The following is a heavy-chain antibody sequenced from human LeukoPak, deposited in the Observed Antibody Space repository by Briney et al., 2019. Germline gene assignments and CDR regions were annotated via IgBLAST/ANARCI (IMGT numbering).Heavy chain of an antibody. Sequence: PSETLSLTCTVSGGSISSSSSSWGWIRQPPGKGLEWIGSISYSGSTSYNPSLKSRVTISVDTSNNQFSLKLSSVTAADTAVYYCARPAMSFYYYMDVWGKGTTVTVSS. CDR2: ISYSGST. D-gene: IGHD2-2*01. CDR1: GGSISSSSSS. J-gene: IGHJ6*03. CDR3: ARPAMSFYYYMDV. V-gene: IGHV4-39*01.